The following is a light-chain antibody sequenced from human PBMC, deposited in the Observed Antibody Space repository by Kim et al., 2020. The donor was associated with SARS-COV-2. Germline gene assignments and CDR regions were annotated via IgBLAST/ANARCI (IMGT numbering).Light chain of an antibody. CDR2: GAS. CDR3: QQANRFPLT. V-gene: IGKV1-12*01. J-gene: IGKJ4*01. CDR1: HDVSTW. Sequence: ASVGDRVTITCRASHDVSTWLAWYQQRPGKAPKLLIYGASRLQSGVPSRFSGDGSGTVFTLTISSLQPEDFATYYCQQANRFPLTFGGGTKVDIK.